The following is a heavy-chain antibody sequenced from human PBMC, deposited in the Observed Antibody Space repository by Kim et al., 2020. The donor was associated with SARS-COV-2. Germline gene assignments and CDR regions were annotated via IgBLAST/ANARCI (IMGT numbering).Heavy chain of an antibody. Sequence: SSSSTIYSADSVKGRFPISRANVKNSLYLQMNSLRAEDTAVYYCAGRLDYWGQGTLVTVSS. CDR3: AGRLDY. V-gene: IGHV3-48*01. D-gene: IGHD1-26*01. J-gene: IGHJ4*02. CDR2: SSSSTI.